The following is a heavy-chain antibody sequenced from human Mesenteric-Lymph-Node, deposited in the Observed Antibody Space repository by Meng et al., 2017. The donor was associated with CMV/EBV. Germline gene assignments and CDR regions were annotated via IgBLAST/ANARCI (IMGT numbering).Heavy chain of an antibody. J-gene: IGHJ5*02. V-gene: IGHV1-18*01. CDR1: FTSYG. CDR2: ISAYNGNT. D-gene: IGHD3-10*01. CDR3: ARVGDYYGSGSYQPYNRFDP. Sequence: FTSYGISWVRQAPGQGLEWMGWISAYNGNTNYAQKLQGRVTMTTDTSTSTAYMELRSLRSDDTAVYYCARVGDYYGSGSYQPYNRFDPWGQGTLVTVSS.